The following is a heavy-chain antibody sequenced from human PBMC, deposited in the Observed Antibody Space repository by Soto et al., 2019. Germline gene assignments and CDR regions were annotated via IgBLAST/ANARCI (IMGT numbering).Heavy chain of an antibody. D-gene: IGHD3-16*01. Sequence: GGSLRLSCAASGFTFSSYEMNWFRQAPGKWLEWVSYISSSGSTIYYADSVKGRFTISRDNAKNSLYLQMNSLRAEDTAVYYCAKLALGDSHYYGMDVWGQAXTVTVPS. CDR3: AKLALGDSHYYGMDV. J-gene: IGHJ6*02. CDR2: ISSSGSTI. CDR1: GFTFSSYE. V-gene: IGHV3-48*03.